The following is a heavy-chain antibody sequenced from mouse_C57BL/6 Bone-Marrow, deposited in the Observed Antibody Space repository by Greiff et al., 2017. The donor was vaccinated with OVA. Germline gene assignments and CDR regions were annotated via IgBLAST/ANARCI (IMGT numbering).Heavy chain of an antibody. CDR3: TREGITTVVGCHRDY. CDR2: IYPGNSDT. V-gene: IGHV1-5*01. CDR1: GYTFTSYW. J-gene: IGHJ2*01. Sequence: EVKLQQSGTVLARPGASVKMSCKTSGYTFTSYWMHWVKQRPGQGLEWIGAIYPGNSDTSYNQKFKGKAKLTAVTSASTAYMELSSLTNEDSAVYYCTREGITTVVGCHRDYWGQGTTLTVSS. D-gene: IGHD1-1*01.